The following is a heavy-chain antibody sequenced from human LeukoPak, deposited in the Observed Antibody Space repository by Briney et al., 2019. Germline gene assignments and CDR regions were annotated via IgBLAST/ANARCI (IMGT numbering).Heavy chain of an antibody. D-gene: IGHD1-26*01. CDR3: AKDRTAYLPPRELDY. V-gene: IGHV3-30*02. CDR1: GFTFNSYG. Sequence: PGGSLRLSCAASGFTFNSYGMHWVRQAPGKGLEGVAFIRYDGSNKYYADSVKGGFTISRDNSKNTLYQQTNSPRAEDTAVYYCAKDRTAYLPPRELDYWGQGTLVTVSS. J-gene: IGHJ4*02. CDR2: IRYDGSNK.